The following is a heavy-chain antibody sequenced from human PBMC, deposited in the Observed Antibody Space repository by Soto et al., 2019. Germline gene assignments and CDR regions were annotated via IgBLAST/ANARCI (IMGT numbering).Heavy chain of an antibody. CDR1: GGSISSYY. Sequence: SETLSLTCSVSGGSISSYYWSWIRQPPGKGLEWIGYIYYSGSTNYNPSLKSRVTISVDTSKNQFSLKLSSVTAADTAVYYCARVFSDSSSFFDPWGQGTLVTVSS. CDR3: ARVFSDSSSFFDP. J-gene: IGHJ5*02. V-gene: IGHV4-59*08. CDR2: IYYSGST. D-gene: IGHD6-13*01.